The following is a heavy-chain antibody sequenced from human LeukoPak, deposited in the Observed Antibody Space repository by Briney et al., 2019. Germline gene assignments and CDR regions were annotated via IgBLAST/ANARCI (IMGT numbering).Heavy chain of an antibody. D-gene: IGHD6-19*01. CDR1: GYTFTSYS. CDR2: ISTYNGNT. J-gene: IGHJ4*02. CDR3: ARSSGIMGPTTPDY. V-gene: IGHV1-18*01. Sequence: ASVKVSCKASGYTFTSYSVTWVRQAPDQRLEWVGWISTYNGNTNYVQNLQGRVTMITDAFTNTAYMELRDLRSDDTAVYYCARSSGIMGPTTPDYGGQGTLVAVSS.